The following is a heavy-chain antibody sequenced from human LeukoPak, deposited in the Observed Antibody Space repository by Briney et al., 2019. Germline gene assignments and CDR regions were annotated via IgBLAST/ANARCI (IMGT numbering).Heavy chain of an antibody. CDR1: GYSFTSYW. V-gene: IGHV5-10-1*01. CDR2: IDPSDSYT. CDR3: ARRKVDTAMNYYYGMDV. D-gene: IGHD5-18*01. J-gene: IGHJ6*02. Sequence: GESLKISCKGSGYSFTSYWISWVRQMPGKGLERMGRIDPSDSYTNYSPSFQGHVTISADKSISTAYLQWSSLKASDTAMYYCARRKVDTAMNYYYGMDVWGQGTTVTVSS.